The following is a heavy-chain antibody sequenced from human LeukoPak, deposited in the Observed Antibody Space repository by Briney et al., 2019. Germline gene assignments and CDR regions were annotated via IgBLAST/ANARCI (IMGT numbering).Heavy chain of an antibody. CDR1: GYSIRSGSF. CDR2: IYRSGST. Sequence: SETLSLTCNVSGYSIRSGSFWGWIRQPPGKGLEWIGSIYRSGSTYYNPSLKSRVTISVDTSKNQFSLKLSSVTAADTAVYYCARTDGYNLDYNFDYWGQGTLVTVSS. D-gene: IGHD5-24*01. CDR3: ARTDGYNLDYNFDY. J-gene: IGHJ4*02. V-gene: IGHV4-38-2*02.